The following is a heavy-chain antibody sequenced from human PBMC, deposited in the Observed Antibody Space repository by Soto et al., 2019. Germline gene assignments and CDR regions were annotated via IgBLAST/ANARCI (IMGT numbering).Heavy chain of an antibody. CDR1: GYTFTGYY. CDR2: INPNSGGT. CDR3: AREASSGYSSSHAMDV. V-gene: IGHV1-2*04. D-gene: IGHD6-13*01. Sequence: GASVKVSCKASGYTFTGYYMHWVRQAPRQGLEWMGWINPNSGGTNYAQKFQGWGTMTRDTAISTAYMELSRLGSDDTAVYYCAREASSGYSSSHAMDVWGQGTTVTVSS. J-gene: IGHJ6*02.